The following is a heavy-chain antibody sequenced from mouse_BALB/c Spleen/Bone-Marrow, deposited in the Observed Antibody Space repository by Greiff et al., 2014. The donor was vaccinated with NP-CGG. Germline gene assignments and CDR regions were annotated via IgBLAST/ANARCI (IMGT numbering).Heavy chain of an antibody. J-gene: IGHJ4*01. CDR3: ARPIYDGYSAAMEY. V-gene: IGHV1-26*01. CDR2: VDPNNGGT. CDR1: GYSFTGYY. Sequence: EVQLQQSGPDLVKPGASVKKSCKASGYSFTGYYMYWVKQSHGKSLEWIGRVDPNNGGTSYNQKFKGRAIFTVDKSSSTAYMELRSLTSEDSAVYFGARPIYDGYSAAMEYWGHGTSVTVSS. D-gene: IGHD2-3*01.